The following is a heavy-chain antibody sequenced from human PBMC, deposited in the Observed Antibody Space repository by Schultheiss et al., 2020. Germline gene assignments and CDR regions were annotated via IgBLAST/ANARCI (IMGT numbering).Heavy chain of an antibody. J-gene: IGHJ4*02. CDR2: ISDSGSNA. D-gene: IGHD1-26*01. CDR1: GFTFTKYA. Sequence: GGSLRLSCSASGFTFTKYAMNWVRQAPGKGLERVSRISDSGSNAYYEDSVRGRFTISRDNAKNTLYLQMNSLRVEDTAIYYCARVGGSPHFDYWGQGSLVTVSS. CDR3: ARVGGSPHFDY. V-gene: IGHV3-23*01.